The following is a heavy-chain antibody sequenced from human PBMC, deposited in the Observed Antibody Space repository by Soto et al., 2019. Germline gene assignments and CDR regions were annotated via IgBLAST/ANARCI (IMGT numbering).Heavy chain of an antibody. Sequence: GGSLRLSCAASGFTVSTYYMSWVRQAPGKGLEWVSVIYSAGSADFADSVKGRFTVSRDNSKNTLYLQMSSLRAEDTAVYYCARVPSSSYHYFDYWGQGTLVTVSS. D-gene: IGHD6-13*01. J-gene: IGHJ4*02. CDR2: IYSAGSA. V-gene: IGHV3-66*01. CDR1: GFTVSTYY. CDR3: ARVPSSSYHYFDY.